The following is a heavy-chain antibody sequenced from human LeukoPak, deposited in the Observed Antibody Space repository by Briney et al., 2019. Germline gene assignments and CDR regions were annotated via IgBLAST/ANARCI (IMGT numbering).Heavy chain of an antibody. CDR1: GGSISSGSYY. D-gene: IGHD6-19*01. Sequence: SQTLSLTCTVSGGSISSGSYYWSWIRQPAGKGLEWIGRIYTSGSTNYNPSLKSRVTISVDTSKNQFSLKLSSVTAADTAVYYCARSAVAGTIDAFDIWGQGTMVTVSS. CDR3: ARSAVAGTIDAFDI. CDR2: IYTSGST. V-gene: IGHV4-61*02. J-gene: IGHJ3*02.